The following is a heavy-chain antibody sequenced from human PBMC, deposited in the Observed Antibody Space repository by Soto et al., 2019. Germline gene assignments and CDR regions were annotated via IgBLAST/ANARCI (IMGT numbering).Heavy chain of an antibody. V-gene: IGHV3-30*18. Sequence: GGSLRLSCAASGFTFSSYGMHWVRTTPGKGLEWVAVISYDGSNKYYADSVKGRFSISRDNSKNTLYLQMNSLRAEDTAVYYCAKSRGVDLYCSGGSCYRPLFNWGQGTLVTVSS. CDR1: GFTFSSYG. D-gene: IGHD2-15*01. CDR3: AKSRGVDLYCSGGSCYRPLFN. J-gene: IGHJ4*02. CDR2: ISYDGSNK.